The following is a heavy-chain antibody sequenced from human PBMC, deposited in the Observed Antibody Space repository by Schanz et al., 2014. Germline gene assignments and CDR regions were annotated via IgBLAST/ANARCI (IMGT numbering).Heavy chain of an antibody. V-gene: IGHV4-4*07. CDR2: IFTGGSS. D-gene: IGHD3-3*01. Sequence: QVQLRESGPRLVKPSETLSLNCTVSGDSMKSHYWTWIRQPAGQGLEWVGRIFTGGSSDYNRSFKSRITMSIDTSKKYLSFNLNSVTAADTAFYFCARVSRGGVFDFWGPGILVTVSS. CDR1: GDSMKSHY. J-gene: IGHJ4*02. CDR3: ARVSRGGVFDF.